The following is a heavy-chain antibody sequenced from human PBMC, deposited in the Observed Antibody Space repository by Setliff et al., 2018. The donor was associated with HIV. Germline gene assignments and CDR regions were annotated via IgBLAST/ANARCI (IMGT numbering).Heavy chain of an antibody. J-gene: IGHJ4*02. V-gene: IGHV1-18*01. CDR2: ISAYNGNT. D-gene: IGHD6-13*01. CDR3: ARKGQQLPIDY. Sequence: ASVKVSCKASGGTFTSHGISWVRQAPGQGLEWMGWISAYNGNTNYAQKFLGRVTMTTDTSTTTAYIELRSLRSDDTAMYFCARKGQQLPIDYWGQGTLVTVSS. CDR1: GGTFTSHG.